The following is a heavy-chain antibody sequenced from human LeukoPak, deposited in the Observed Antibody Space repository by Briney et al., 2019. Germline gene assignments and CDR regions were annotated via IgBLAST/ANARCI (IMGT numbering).Heavy chain of an antibody. Sequence: GGSLRLSCAASGFTFSSYAMSWVRQAPGKGLEWVSAISGSGGSTYYADSVTGRFTISRDNSKNTLYLQMNSLRAEDTAVYYCAKDLDCSSTSCYPDYWGQGTLVTVSS. V-gene: IGHV3-23*01. J-gene: IGHJ4*02. CDR3: AKDLDCSSTSCYPDY. CDR2: ISGSGGST. D-gene: IGHD2-2*01. CDR1: GFTFSSYA.